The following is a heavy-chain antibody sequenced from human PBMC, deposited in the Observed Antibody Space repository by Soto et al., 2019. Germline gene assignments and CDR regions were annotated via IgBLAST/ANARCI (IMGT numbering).Heavy chain of an antibody. CDR1: GGTFSSYA. V-gene: IGHV1-69*01. CDR2: IIPIFGTA. CDR3: AREGVRKAAAGTSFDH. D-gene: IGHD6-13*01. J-gene: IGHJ4*02. Sequence: QVQLVQSGAEVKKPGSSVKVSCKASGGTFSSYAISWVRQAPGQGLEWMGGIIPIFGTANYAQKFQGRVTITADESTSTAYMELSSLRSEDTAVYYCAREGVRKAAAGTSFDHWGQGTLVTDSS.